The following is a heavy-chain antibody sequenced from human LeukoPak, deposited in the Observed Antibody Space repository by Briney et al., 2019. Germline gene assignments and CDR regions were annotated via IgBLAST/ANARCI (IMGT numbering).Heavy chain of an antibody. CDR1: GFIFSSYA. CDR3: AKSTTVTSHYYYMDV. D-gene: IGHD4-11*01. J-gene: IGHJ6*03. V-gene: IGHV3-23*01. CDR2: ISGSGGST. Sequence: PGRSLRLSCAASGFIFSSYAMSWVRQAPGKGLEWVSAISGSGGSTYYADSVKGRFTISRDNSKNTLYLQMNSLRAEDTAVYYCAKSTTVTSHYYYMDVWGKGTTVTVSS.